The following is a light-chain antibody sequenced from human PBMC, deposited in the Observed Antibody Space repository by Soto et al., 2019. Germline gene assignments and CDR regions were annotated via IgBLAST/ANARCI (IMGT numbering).Light chain of an antibody. J-gene: IGKJ1*01. Sequence: DIQMTQSPSSLSASVGDIVTITCRASQGISSFLAWFQQNTGKAPKSLIYDASTLQSGVSSRYSASGSDTHFTLSIISLQPEDFDTYYCQQYHSYPASFGQGTKVEIK. CDR1: QGISSF. V-gene: IGKV1-16*01. CDR2: DAS. CDR3: QQYHSYPAS.